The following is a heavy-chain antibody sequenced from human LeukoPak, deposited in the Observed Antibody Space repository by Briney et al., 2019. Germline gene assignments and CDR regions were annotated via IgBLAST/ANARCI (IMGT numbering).Heavy chain of an antibody. Sequence: SETLSLTCTVSGGSISSYYWSWILQAPGKGLEWIGYIYYSGSTNYNPSLKSRFTISVDTSKNQFSLKLSSVTAADTAVYYCARLRWYLEYWGQGTLVTVSS. V-gene: IGHV4-59*08. D-gene: IGHD4-23*01. CDR3: ARLRWYLEY. CDR1: GGSISSYY. J-gene: IGHJ4*02. CDR2: IYYSGST.